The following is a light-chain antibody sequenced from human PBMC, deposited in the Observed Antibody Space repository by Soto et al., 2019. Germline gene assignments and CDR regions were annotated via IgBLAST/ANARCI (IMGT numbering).Light chain of an antibody. Sequence: EIVLTQSPGTLSLSPGERATLSCRASQSVSSSYLAWYQQKPGQTPRLLIYGASSRATGIPDRFSGSGSGTDFTLTISRLEPEDFAVYYCQQYDDLWTCGQGTKVEIK. J-gene: IGKJ1*01. CDR1: QSVSSSY. CDR2: GAS. CDR3: QQYDDLWT. V-gene: IGKV3-20*01.